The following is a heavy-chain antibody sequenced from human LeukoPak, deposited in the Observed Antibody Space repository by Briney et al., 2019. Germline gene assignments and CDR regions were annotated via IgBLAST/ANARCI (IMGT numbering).Heavy chain of an antibody. V-gene: IGHV3-7*01. CDR1: GFTFSSYW. D-gene: IGHD3-22*01. J-gene: IGHJ4*02. CDR2: IKEDGSEK. CDR3: ATVGYYYDSSGYYYFDY. Sequence: PGGSLRLSCAASGFTFSSYWMTWVRQAPGKGLELVANIKEDGSEKYYVDSVKGRFTISRDNAKNSLYLQMNSLRAEDTAVYYCATVGYYYDSSGYYYFDYWGQGTLVTVSS.